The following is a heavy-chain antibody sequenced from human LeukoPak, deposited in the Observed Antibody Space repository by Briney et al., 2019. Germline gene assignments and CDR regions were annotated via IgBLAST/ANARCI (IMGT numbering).Heavy chain of an antibody. CDR1: GFTFSSYA. Sequence: GGSLRLSCAASGFTFSSYAMSWVRQAPGKGLEWVSAISGSGGSTYYADFVKGRFTISRDNSKNTLYLQMNSLRAEDTAVYYCAKDNIVVVRDYYYYYMDVWGKGTTVTVSS. J-gene: IGHJ6*03. V-gene: IGHV3-23*01. CDR2: ISGSGGST. CDR3: AKDNIVVVRDYYYYYMDV. D-gene: IGHD2-2*01.